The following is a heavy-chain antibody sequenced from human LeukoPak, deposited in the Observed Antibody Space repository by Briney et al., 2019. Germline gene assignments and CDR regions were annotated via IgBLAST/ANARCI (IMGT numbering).Heavy chain of an antibody. CDR3: ARVGWPVLLSDS. CDR2: IYYSGTT. V-gene: IGHV4-59*01. D-gene: IGHD2/OR15-2a*01. Sequence: PSETLSLTCTVSGGSISGNYWSWIRQPPGKGLEWIGYIYYSGTTSYNPSLKSRVTISLDTSKNQFSLKVSSVTAADTAVYYCARVGWPVLLSDSWGQGTLVTVSS. J-gene: IGHJ5*01. CDR1: GGSISGNY.